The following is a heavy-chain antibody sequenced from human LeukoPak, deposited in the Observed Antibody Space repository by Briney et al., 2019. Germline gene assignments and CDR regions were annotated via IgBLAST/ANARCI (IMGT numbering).Heavy chain of an antibody. CDR2: IYPGDSDT. CDR1: GYSFTSYW. CDR3: ARLYSRGHLYYYMDV. J-gene: IGHJ6*03. Sequence: GESLQISCKGSGYSFTSYWIGWVRQVPGKGLEWMGIIYPGDSDTRYSPSFQGQVTISADKSISTAYLQWSSLKASDTAMYSCARLYSRGHLYYYMDVWGKGTTVTVSS. V-gene: IGHV5-51*01. D-gene: IGHD1-26*01.